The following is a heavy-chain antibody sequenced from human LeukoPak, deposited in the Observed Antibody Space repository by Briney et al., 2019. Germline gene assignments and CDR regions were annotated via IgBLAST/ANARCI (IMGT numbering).Heavy chain of an antibody. J-gene: IGHJ4*02. CDR3: ILAFYYDSSGSAYWPFDH. V-gene: IGHV1-46*01. D-gene: IGHD3-22*01. CDR1: GYTLTTYY. CDR2: MDPGRGST. Sequence: GASVKVSCKASGYTLTTYYMHWVRQAPGQGLEWMGIMDPGRGSTSYAQKFQGRITMTRDTSTSTVHMELSSLTSEDTAVYFCILAFYYDSSGSAYWPFDHWGQGTLVTVSS.